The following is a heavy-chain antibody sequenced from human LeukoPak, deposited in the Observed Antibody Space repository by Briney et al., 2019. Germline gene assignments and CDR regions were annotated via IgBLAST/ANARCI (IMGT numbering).Heavy chain of an antibody. Sequence: SETLSLTCSVSWGSISSSNNYWGWIRQPPGKGLEWIGSMCNSGSTCYNPSLKSRVTISVDTSKNQFSLRLSSVTAADTAVYYCARQRVRSSTPENSQTWGPGTLGTVS. J-gene: IGHJ1*01. D-gene: IGHD1-1*01. CDR3: ARQRVRSSTPENSQT. CDR2: MCNSGST. V-gene: IGHV4-39*01. CDR1: WGSISSSNNY.